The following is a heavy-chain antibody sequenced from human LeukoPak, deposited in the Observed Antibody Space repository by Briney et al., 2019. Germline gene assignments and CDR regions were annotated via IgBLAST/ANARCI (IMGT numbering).Heavy chain of an antibody. CDR3: ARDAEMVRGVIWDYYYYGMDV. Sequence: PGGSLRLSCAASGFTFSSYAMHWVRQAPGKGLEWVAVISYDGSNKYYADSVKGRFTISGDNSKNTLYLQMNSLRAEDTAVYYCARDAEMVRGVIWDYYYYGMDVWGKGTTVTASS. J-gene: IGHJ6*04. D-gene: IGHD3-10*01. CDR2: ISYDGSNK. CDR1: GFTFSSYA. V-gene: IGHV3-30*04.